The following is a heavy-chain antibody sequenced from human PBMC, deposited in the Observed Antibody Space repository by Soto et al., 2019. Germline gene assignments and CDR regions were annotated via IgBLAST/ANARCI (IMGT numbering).Heavy chain of an antibody. CDR3: ARGLVVVSAEYFQK. D-gene: IGHD2-15*01. V-gene: IGHV1-69*08. Sequence: QVQLVQSGAEVKKPGSSVKVSCKASGGTFGSYTISWVRQAPGQGLEWMGRIIPMLDTAAYAQKFQGRVTIPADRSTSTAYMELSRLTSEDTAVYYCARGLVVVSAEYFQKWGQGTLVTVPS. CDR1: GGTFGSYT. CDR2: IIPMLDTA. J-gene: IGHJ1*01.